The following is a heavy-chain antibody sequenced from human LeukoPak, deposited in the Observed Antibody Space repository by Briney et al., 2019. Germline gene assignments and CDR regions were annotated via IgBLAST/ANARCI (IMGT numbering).Heavy chain of an antibody. Sequence: SGNPSPTPTVSCGSISSGGYYLSWIPPPPGKGLEWIGYIYYSGSTYYNPSLKSRVTISVDTSKNQFSLKLSSVTAADTAVYYCARGPQYYAWGQGTLVTVSS. CDR3: ARGPQYYA. D-gene: IGHD3-3*01. CDR2: IYYSGST. CDR1: CGSISSGGYY. J-gene: IGHJ4*02. V-gene: IGHV4-31*03.